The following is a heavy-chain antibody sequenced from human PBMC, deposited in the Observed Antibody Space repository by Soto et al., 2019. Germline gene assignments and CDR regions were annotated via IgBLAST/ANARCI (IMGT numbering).Heavy chain of an antibody. J-gene: IGHJ4*02. CDR1: GFTFDDYA. CDR3: AKGSSGSIDY. V-gene: IGHV3-9*01. CDR2: ISWNSGSI. Sequence: EVQLVESGGGLVQPGRSLRLSCAASGFTFDDYAMHWVRQAPGKGLEWVSGISWNSGSIGYADSVKGRFTISRDNAKNSLYLQMNSLRAEDTDLYYCAKGSSGSIDYWGQGTLVTVSS. D-gene: IGHD6-19*01.